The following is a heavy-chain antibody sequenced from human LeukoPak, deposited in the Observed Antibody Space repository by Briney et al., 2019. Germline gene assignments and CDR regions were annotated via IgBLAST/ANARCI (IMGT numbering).Heavy chain of an antibody. D-gene: IGHD6-6*01. V-gene: IGHV1-46*01. CDR3: AGDSNSSSFDY. J-gene: IGHJ4*02. CDR1: GYTFTSHY. Sequence: ASVKVSCKASGYTFTSHYMHWVRQAPGQGLEWMGIINPSDGSTTSAQKFQGRVTVTRDTSTSTVYMELSSLRSEDTAVYYCAGDSNSSSFDYWGQGILVTVSS. CDR2: INPSDGST.